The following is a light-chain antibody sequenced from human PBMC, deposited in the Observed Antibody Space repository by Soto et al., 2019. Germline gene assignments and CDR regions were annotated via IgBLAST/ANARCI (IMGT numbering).Light chain of an antibody. CDR3: SSYTSSSTRV. J-gene: IGLJ1*01. Sequence: QSALTQPASVSGSPGQSIPISCTGTNSDVGGYNYVSWYQHHPGKAPKLIIYDVDNRPSGVSNRFSGSKSGNTASLTISGLQAEDKADYYCSSYTSSSTRVFGSGTKLTVL. CDR1: NSDVGGYNY. V-gene: IGLV2-14*03. CDR2: DVD.